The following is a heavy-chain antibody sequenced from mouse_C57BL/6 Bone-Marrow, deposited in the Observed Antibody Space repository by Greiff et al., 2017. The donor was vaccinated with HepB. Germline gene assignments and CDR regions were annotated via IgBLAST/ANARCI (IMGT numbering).Heavy chain of an antibody. Sequence: EVKLMESGGGLVQSGRSLRLSCATSGFTFSDFYMEWVRQAPGKGLEWIAASRNKANDYTTEYSASVKGRFIVSRDTSKSILYLQMNALRAEDTAIYYCARDAMGDDYAPMDYWGQGTSVTVSS. CDR2: SRNKANDYTT. CDR1: GFTFSDFY. D-gene: IGHD2-4*01. V-gene: IGHV7-1*01. CDR3: ARDAMGDDYAPMDY. J-gene: IGHJ4*01.